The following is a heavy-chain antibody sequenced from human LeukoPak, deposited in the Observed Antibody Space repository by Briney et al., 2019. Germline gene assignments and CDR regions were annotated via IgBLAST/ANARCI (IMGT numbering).Heavy chain of an antibody. J-gene: IGHJ4*02. CDR2: ITYSGSI. CDR1: GGSFSGKY. Sequence: SETLSLTCAVSGGSFSGKYWTWIRQPPGKGLEWIGEITYSGSIYYNPSLKSRVTISVDTFKNQFSLKLNSVTAADTAVYYCARDLMTWGQGTLVTVSS. V-gene: IGHV4-34*01. CDR3: ARDLMT.